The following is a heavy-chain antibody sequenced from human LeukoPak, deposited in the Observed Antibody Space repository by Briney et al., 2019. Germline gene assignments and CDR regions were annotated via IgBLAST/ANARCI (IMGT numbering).Heavy chain of an antibody. J-gene: IGHJ4*02. CDR3: ARATKQVSGWPFDY. CDR1: GYTFTGYY. CDR2: INPNSGGT. V-gene: IGHV1-2*06. Sequence: GSSVRVSCKASGYTFTGYYMPWVRQAPGHGLEWMGRINPNSGGTNYAQKYQGRVTMTRDTSISTAYMELSRLRSDDTAVYYCARATKQVSGWPFDYWGQGTLVTVSS. D-gene: IGHD6-19*01.